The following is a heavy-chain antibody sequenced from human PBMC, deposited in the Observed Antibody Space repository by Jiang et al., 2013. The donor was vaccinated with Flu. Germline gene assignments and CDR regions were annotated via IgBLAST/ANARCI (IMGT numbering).Heavy chain of an antibody. Sequence: GVVQPGRSLRLSCAASGFTFSSYAMHWVRQAPGKGLEWVAVISYDGSNKYYADSVKGRFTISRDNSKNTLYLQMNSLRAEDTAVYYCARVSPSYYDSSGYYSAFDIWGQGTMVTVSS. V-gene: IGHV3-30-3*01. CDR3: ARVSPSYYDSSGYYSAFDI. CDR2: ISYDGSNK. D-gene: IGHD3-22*01. J-gene: IGHJ3*02. CDR1: GFTFSSYA.